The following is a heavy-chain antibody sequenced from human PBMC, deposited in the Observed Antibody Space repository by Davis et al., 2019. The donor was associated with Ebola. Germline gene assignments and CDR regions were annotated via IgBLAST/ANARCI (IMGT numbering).Heavy chain of an antibody. CDR1: KSSLTIYI. CDR3: ARDIKRHDRSGAGGY. Sequence: SLSLSCPPSKSSLTIYIKNCVRLAPATGLGLVSYISSTSSYIYYADSVKGRFPISRDNAKNSLYLQMNSLRAEDKAIYYCARDIKRHDRSGAGGYWGQGTLVTVSS. J-gene: IGHJ4*02. V-gene: IGHV3-21*01. D-gene: IGHD3-22*01. CDR2: ISSTSSYI.